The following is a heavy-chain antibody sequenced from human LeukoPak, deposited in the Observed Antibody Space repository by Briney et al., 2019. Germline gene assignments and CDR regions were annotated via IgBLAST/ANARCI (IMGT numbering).Heavy chain of an antibody. CDR3: ARDGDYDILTGYYNFDY. CDR2: ISAYNGNT. CDR1: GYTFTSYG. Sequence: ASVKVSCKASGYTFTSYGISWVRQAPGQGLEWMGWISAYNGNTNYAQKLQGRVTMTTDTSTSTAYMELRSLRSDDTAVYYCARDGDYDILTGYYNFDYWGQGTLVTVSS. V-gene: IGHV1-18*01. J-gene: IGHJ4*02. D-gene: IGHD3-9*01.